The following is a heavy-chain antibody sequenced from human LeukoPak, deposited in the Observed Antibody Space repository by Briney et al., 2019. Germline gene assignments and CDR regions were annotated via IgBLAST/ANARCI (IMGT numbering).Heavy chain of an antibody. CDR1: GFTFSSYS. D-gene: IGHD3-22*01. J-gene: IGHJ6*02. Sequence: PGGSLRLSCAASGFTFSSYSMNWVRQAPGKGLEWVSSISSSSSYIYYADSVKGRFTISRDNAKNSLYLQMNSLRAEDTAVYYCARDGDYYDSSGYYYDYYYGMDVWGQGTTVTVSS. CDR3: ARDGDYYDSSGYYYDYYYGMDV. CDR2: ISSSSSYI. V-gene: IGHV3-21*01.